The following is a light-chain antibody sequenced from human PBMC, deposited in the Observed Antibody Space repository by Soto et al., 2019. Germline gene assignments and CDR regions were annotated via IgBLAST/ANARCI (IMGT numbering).Light chain of an antibody. Sequence: QSVLTQPPSVSGAPGQRVTISCTGSSSNIGAGYGVHWYQQLPGIAPKLLVYGNTNRPSGVPDRFSGSKSATSASLAITGVQAEDEADYYCQAFDSTVSGLVFGGGTKLTVL. V-gene: IGLV1-40*01. CDR2: GNT. J-gene: IGLJ2*01. CDR1: SSNIGAGYG. CDR3: QAFDSTVSGLV.